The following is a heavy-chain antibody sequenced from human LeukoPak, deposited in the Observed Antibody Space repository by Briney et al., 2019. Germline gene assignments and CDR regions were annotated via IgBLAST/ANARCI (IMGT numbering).Heavy chain of an antibody. CDR2: IIPIFGTA. V-gene: IGHV1-69*13. CDR1: GGTFSRNA. Sequence: SVKVSCKASGGTFSRNAISWVRQAPGQGLEWMGGIIPIFGTANYAQKFQGRVTITADESTSAAYMELSSLRSEDTAVYYCARDLRNYYDSSGLNWFDPWGQGTLVTVSS. D-gene: IGHD3-22*01. CDR3: ARDLRNYYDSSGLNWFDP. J-gene: IGHJ5*02.